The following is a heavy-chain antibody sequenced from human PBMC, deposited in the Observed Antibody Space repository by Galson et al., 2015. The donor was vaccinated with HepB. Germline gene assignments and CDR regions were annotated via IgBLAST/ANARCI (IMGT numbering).Heavy chain of an antibody. CDR1: GYSFTSYW. V-gene: IGHV5-10-1*01. D-gene: IGHD2-2*02. Sequence: QSGAEVTKPGESLRISCTGSGYSFTSYWISWVRQMPGKGLEWMGRIDPSDSYTNYSPSFQGHVTISADKSISTAYLQWSSLKASDTAMYYCARFVSDIVVVPAAILVLDWFDPWGQGTLVTVSS. CDR3: ARFVSDIVVVPAAILVLDWFDP. J-gene: IGHJ5*02. CDR2: IDPSDSYT.